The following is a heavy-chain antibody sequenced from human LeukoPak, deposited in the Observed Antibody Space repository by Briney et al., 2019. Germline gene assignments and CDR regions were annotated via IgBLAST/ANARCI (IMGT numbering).Heavy chain of an antibody. CDR2: INPNSGGT. CDR1: SYTFTGYY. J-gene: IGHJ5*02. CDR3: MRDDVSP. Sequence: ASVKVSCKTSSYTFTGYYIHWVRQAPGQGLEWMGWINPNSGGTNYAQNFQGRVTMTRDTSISTAYMELSRLRSDDTAVYYCMRDDVSPWGQGTLVTVSS. V-gene: IGHV1-2*02.